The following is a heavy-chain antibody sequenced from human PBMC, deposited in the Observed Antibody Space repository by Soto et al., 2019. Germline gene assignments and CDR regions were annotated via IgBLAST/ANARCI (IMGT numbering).Heavy chain of an antibody. V-gene: IGHV3-30*03. CDR3: AILDYDILTGPSVH. Sequence: GGSLRLSCAASGFTFSSYGMHWVRQAPGKGLEWVAVISYDGSNKYYADSVKGRFTISRDNSKNTLYLQMNSLRAEDTAVYYCAILDYDILTGPSVHWGQGTLVTVSS. CDR1: GFTFSSYG. J-gene: IGHJ4*02. D-gene: IGHD3-9*01. CDR2: ISYDGSNK.